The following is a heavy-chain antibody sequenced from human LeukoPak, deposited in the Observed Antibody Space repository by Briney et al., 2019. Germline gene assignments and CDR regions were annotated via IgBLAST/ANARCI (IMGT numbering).Heavy chain of an antibody. CDR1: GYTFTSYG. CDR2: IIPIFGTA. J-gene: IGHJ4*02. D-gene: IGHD6-13*01. V-gene: IGHV1-69*13. Sequence: GASVKVSCKASGYTFTSYGISWVRQAPGQGLEWMGGIIPIFGTANYAQKFQGRVTITADESTSTAYMELSSLRSEDTAVYYCARSKSSSWYLFDYWGQGTLVTVSS. CDR3: ARSKSSSWYLFDY.